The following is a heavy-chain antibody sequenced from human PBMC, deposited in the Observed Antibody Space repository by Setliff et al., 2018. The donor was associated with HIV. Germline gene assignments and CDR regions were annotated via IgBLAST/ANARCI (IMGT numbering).Heavy chain of an antibody. Sequence: SETLSLTCTVSDSYDSISSNNYSWSWIRQPPGKGLEWIGEIDHSGNTNYNPSLKSRVTMSIDTSKNQFSLKLSSVTAADTAVYYCARANFWSGYYGYWGQGTPVTVSS. CDR1: DSYDSISSNNYS. V-gene: IGHV4-39*07. D-gene: IGHD3-3*01. CDR3: ARANFWSGYYGY. CDR2: IDHSGNT. J-gene: IGHJ4*02.